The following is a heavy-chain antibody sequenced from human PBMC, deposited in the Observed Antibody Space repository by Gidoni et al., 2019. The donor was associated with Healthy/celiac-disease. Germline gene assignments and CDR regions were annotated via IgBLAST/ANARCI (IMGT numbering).Heavy chain of an antibody. J-gene: IGHJ1*01. Sequence: QVQLQESGPGLGKPSQTLSLTCTVSSGSISSGGYYCSWIRQHPGKGLAWIGYIYSSGSTYYNPSLNSRVTRSVDTSKNQFSLKLSSVTAADTAVYYCAGRTGGSNYLTWNAEYFQHWGQGTLVTVSS. CDR2: IYSSGST. CDR1: SGSISSGGYY. CDR3: AGRTGGSNYLTWNAEYFQH. D-gene: IGHD4-4*01. V-gene: IGHV4-31*03.